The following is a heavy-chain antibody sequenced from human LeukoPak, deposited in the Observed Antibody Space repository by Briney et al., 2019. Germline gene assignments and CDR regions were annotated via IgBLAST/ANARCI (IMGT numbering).Heavy chain of an antibody. D-gene: IGHD5-18*01. CDR1: GFTFSNAW. CDR3: TTARRYGNRRIQLLPLMVDY. J-gene: IGHJ4*02. V-gene: IGHV3-15*01. Sequence: PGGSLRLSCAASGFTFSNAWMSWVSQAPGKGLEWVGRIKSKTDGGTTDYAAPVKGRFTISRDDSKNTLYLQMNSLKTEDAAVYYCTTARRYGNRRIQLLPLMVDYWGQGTLVTVSS. CDR2: IKSKTDGGTT.